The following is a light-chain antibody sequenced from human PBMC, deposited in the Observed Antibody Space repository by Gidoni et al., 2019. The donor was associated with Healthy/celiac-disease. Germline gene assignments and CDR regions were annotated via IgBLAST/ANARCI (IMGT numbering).Light chain of an antibody. CDR2: LGS. CDR3: MQALQTPKT. J-gene: IGKJ1*01. V-gene: IGKV2-28*01. Sequence: DIVMTQSPLSLPVTPGEPPSIPCRSSQSLLHSNGYNYLDWYLQKSGQSPKLLIYLGSNRASGVADRFSGSGSGTDFTLKISRVEAEDVGVYYCMQALQTPKTFGQGTKVEIK. CDR1: QSLLHSNGYNY.